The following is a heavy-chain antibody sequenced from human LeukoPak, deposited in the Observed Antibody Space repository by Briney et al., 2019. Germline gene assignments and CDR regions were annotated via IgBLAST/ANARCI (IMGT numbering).Heavy chain of an antibody. Sequence: GGSLRLSCAASGFTFSSYWMSWVRQAPGKGLEWVSAISGSGGSTYYADSVKGRFTISRDNSKNTVYLQMNSLRAEDTAVYYCAKSGWYYFDYWGQGTLVTVSS. V-gene: IGHV3-23*01. CDR1: GFTFSSYW. CDR3: AKSGWYYFDY. D-gene: IGHD6-19*01. J-gene: IGHJ4*02. CDR2: ISGSGGST.